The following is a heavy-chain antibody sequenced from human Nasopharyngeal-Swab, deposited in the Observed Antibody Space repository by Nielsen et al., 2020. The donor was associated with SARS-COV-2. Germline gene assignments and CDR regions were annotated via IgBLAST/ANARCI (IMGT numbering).Heavy chain of an antibody. CDR3: ARDIGHSSGWYSYYSYGMDV. Sequence: GRSLSLYCAASGFTFGYYGMHWVRQAPGKGLEWVAVISYDGSKKYYVDSVKGRLTISRDNSKNTLYLQMNSLRAEDTAVYYCARDIGHSSGWYSYYSYGMDVWGQGTTVTVSS. CDR2: ISYDGSKK. CDR1: GFTFGYYG. J-gene: IGHJ6*02. D-gene: IGHD6-19*01. V-gene: IGHV3-30*03.